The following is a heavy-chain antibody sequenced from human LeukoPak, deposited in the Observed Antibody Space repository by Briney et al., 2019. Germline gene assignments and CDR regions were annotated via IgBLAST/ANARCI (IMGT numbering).Heavy chain of an antibody. V-gene: IGHV3-30-3*01. D-gene: IGHD3-22*01. Sequence: GGSLGLSCAASGFTFSSYAMHWVRQAPGKGLEWVAVISYDGSNKYYADSVKGRFTISRGNSKNTLYLQMNSLRAEDTAVYYCARATPPYYDSTFYFDYWGQGTQVTVSS. J-gene: IGHJ4*02. CDR3: ARATPPYYDSTFYFDY. CDR2: ISYDGSNK. CDR1: GFTFSSYA.